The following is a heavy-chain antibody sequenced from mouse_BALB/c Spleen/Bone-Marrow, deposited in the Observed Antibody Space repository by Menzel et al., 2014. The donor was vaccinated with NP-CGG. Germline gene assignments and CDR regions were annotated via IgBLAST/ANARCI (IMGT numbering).Heavy chain of an antibody. Sequence: EVMLVESGGGLVQPGGSLRLSCANSGFTFTDYYMSWVRQPPGKALEWLGFIRNKANGYTTGYSASVEGRFTISRDNSQSILYLQMNTLRAEDSATYYCARDNYYGIYWYFDVWGAGTTVTVSS. CDR2: IRNKANGYTT. J-gene: IGHJ1*01. V-gene: IGHV7-3*02. CDR1: GFTFTDYY. D-gene: IGHD1-1*01. CDR3: ARDNYYGIYWYFDV.